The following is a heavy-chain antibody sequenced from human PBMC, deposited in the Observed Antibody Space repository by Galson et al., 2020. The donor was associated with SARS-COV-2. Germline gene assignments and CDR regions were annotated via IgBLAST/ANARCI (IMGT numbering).Heavy chain of an antibody. J-gene: IGHJ6*03. CDR3: ARGLFYYYMDV. Sequence: SQTLSLTCTAPGGSISGGYYGGWIRQSPQKGLEWIGFIDYTGETKYNPSVRGRVTISLNKSKNEFSLKLRSVTAADTAVYYCARGLFYYYMDVWGKGTTVTISS. V-gene: IGHV4-61*08. CDR2: IDYTGET. CDR1: GGSISGGYY.